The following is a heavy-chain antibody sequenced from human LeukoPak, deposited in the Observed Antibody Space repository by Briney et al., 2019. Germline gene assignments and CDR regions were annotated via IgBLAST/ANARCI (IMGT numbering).Heavy chain of an antibody. D-gene: IGHD1-1*01. CDR3: ARVPGGALNWFDP. Sequence: PSQTLSLTCTVSGGSISSGSYYWSWIRQPAGKGLEWIGRIYISGSTNYNPSLKSRVTISIDTSKNQFSLKLSSVTAADTAVYYCARVPGGALNWFDPWGQGTLVTVSS. CDR2: IYISGST. CDR1: GGSISSGSYY. J-gene: IGHJ5*02. V-gene: IGHV4-61*02.